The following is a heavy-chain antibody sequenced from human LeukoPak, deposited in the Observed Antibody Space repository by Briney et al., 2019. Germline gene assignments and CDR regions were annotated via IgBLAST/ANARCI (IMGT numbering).Heavy chain of an antibody. CDR2: IYMSGST. Sequence: SSETLTLTCTVSVGSISSGNYYYSWIRQSAGKGMEWIGNIYMSGSTRYNPSLMSRVAMSVDTSKNQFSLKISSATAADTAVYYCARDWGIAAATPYYFDHWGQGILVTVSS. J-gene: IGHJ4*02. V-gene: IGHV4-61*09. D-gene: IGHD6-13*01. CDR3: ARDWGIAAATPYYFDH. CDR1: VGSISSGNYY.